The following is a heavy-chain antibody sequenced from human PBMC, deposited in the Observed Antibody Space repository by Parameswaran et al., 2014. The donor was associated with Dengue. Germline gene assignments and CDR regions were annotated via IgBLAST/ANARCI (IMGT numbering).Heavy chain of an antibody. Sequence: PSVKVSCKASGYTFTGYYMHWVRQAPGQGLEWMGRINPNSGGTNYAQKFQGRVTMTRDTSISTAYMELSRLRSDDTAVYYCARERRGYSYGYGYWGQGTLVTVSS. CDR2: INPNSGGT. J-gene: IGHJ4*02. V-gene: IGHV1-2*06. CDR1: GYTFTGYY. D-gene: IGHD5-18*01. CDR3: ARERRGYSYGYGY.